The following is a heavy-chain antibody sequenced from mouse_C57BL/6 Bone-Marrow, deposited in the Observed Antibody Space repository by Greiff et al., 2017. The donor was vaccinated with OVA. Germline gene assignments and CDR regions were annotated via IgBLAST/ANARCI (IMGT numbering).Heavy chain of an antibody. J-gene: IGHJ3*01. CDR1: GYTFTSYW. V-gene: IGHV1-55*01. CDR2: IYPGSGST. CDR3: SRDDYWFAY. D-gene: IGHD2-13*01. Sequence: QVQLKQPGAELVKPGASVKMSCKASGYTFTSYWITWVKQRPGQGLEWIGDIYPGSGSTNYNEKFKSKATMTVDTSSSTAYMQLSSLTSDDSAFYYCSRDDYWFAYWGQVTLVTVSA.